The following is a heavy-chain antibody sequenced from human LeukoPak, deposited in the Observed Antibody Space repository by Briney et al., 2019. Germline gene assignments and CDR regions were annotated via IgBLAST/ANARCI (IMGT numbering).Heavy chain of an antibody. J-gene: IGHJ4*02. CDR2: IYSGGST. CDR3: ARDQLYSGSYNAY. CDR1: GFTVSSNY. Sequence: GGSLRLSCAASGFTVSSNYMSWVRQAPGKGLEWVSVIYSGGSTYYADSVKGRFTISRDNSKNTLYLQMNSLRAEDTAVYYCARDQLYSGSYNAYWGQGTLVTVSS. D-gene: IGHD1-26*01. V-gene: IGHV3-53*01.